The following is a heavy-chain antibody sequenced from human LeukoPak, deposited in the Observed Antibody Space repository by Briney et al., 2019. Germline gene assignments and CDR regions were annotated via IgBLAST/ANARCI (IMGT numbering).Heavy chain of an antibody. D-gene: IGHD2-2*01. Sequence: PGGSLRLSCAASGFTFSDYEMNWVRQAPGKGLEWVSYITSRSSTKHYADSLKGRFTISRDNAKNSLYLQMNNLRAEDTAVYYCARGDYCSSSTCYGGQFDFWGQGAPVTVSS. J-gene: IGHJ4*02. V-gene: IGHV3-48*03. CDR2: ITSRSSTK. CDR1: GFTFSDYE. CDR3: ARGDYCSSSTCYGGQFDF.